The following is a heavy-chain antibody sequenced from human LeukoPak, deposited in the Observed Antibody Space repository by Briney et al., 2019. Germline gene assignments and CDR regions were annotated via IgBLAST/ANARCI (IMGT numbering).Heavy chain of an antibody. V-gene: IGHV1-46*01. J-gene: IGHJ4*02. D-gene: IGHD3-22*01. CDR1: GYTFTSYY. CDR2: INPSGGST. CDR3: AGVNDDDSSGYYYVDY. Sequence: AASVKVSCKASGYTFTSYYMHWVRQAPGQGLEWMGIINPSGGSTSYAQKFQGRVTMTRDTSTSTVYMELSSLRSEDTAVYYCAGVNDDDSSGYYYVDYWGQGTLVTVSS.